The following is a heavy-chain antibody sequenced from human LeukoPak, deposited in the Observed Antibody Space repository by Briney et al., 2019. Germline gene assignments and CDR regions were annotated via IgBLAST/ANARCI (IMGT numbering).Heavy chain of an antibody. J-gene: IGHJ4*02. D-gene: IGHD3-22*01. CDR3: ARDQYYDSSGFFAG. V-gene: IGHV1-69*13. CDR1: GCTFSSYA. Sequence: SVKVSCKASGCTFSSYAISWVRQAPGQGLEWVGGIIPIFGTANYAQKFQGRVTITADEPTSTAYMELSSLRSEDTAVYYCARDQYYDSSGFFAGWGQGTLVTVSS. CDR2: IIPIFGTA.